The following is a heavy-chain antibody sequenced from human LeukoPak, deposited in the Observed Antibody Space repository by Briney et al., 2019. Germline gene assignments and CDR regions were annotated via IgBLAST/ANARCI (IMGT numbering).Heavy chain of an antibody. J-gene: IGHJ4*02. D-gene: IGHD3-22*01. V-gene: IGHV3-7*03. CDR3: AKDVRRGDSSGTIDY. Sequence: PGGSLRLSCAASGFTFTSYWMSWVRQAPGKGLEWVANIKQDGSEKYYVDSVKGRFTISRDNAKNSLYLQMNSLRAEDTALYYCAKDVRRGDSSGTIDYWGQGTLVTVSS. CDR2: IKQDGSEK. CDR1: GFTFTSYW.